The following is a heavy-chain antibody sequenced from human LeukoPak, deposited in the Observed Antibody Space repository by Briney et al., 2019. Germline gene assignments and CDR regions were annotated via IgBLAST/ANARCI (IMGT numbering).Heavy chain of an antibody. CDR2: ISYDGSNK. V-gene: IGHV3-30*03. CDR1: GFTFSSYG. Sequence: PGRSLRLSCAASGFTFSSYGMHWVRQAPGKGLEWVAVISYDGSNKYYADSVKGRFTISRDDAKKSVYLQMNSLRAEDTAVYHCVRGPHSSTWHHYYLDYWGQGALVTVSS. J-gene: IGHJ4*02. CDR3: VRGPHSSTWHHYYLDY. D-gene: IGHD6-13*01.